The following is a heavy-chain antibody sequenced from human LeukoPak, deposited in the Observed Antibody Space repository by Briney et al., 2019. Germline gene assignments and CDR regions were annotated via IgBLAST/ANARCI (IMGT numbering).Heavy chain of an antibody. D-gene: IGHD6-6*01. CDR2: IRYDGSNK. CDR1: GFTFSSYG. J-gene: IGHJ4*02. V-gene: IGHV3-30*02. CDR3: AKDWYSSSRGGGY. Sequence: GGSLRLSCAASGFTFSSYGMHWVRQAPGKGLEWVAFIRYDGSNKYYADSVKGRSTISRDNSKNTLYLQMNSLRAEDTAVYYCAKDWYSSSRGGGYWGQGTLVTVSS.